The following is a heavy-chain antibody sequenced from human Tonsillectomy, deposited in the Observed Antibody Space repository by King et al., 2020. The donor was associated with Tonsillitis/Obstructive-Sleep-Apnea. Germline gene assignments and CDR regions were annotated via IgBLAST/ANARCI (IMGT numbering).Heavy chain of an antibody. J-gene: IGHJ4*02. D-gene: IGHD1-1*01. CDR1: GFTFSSYW. V-gene: IGHV3-7*03. Sequence: VQLVESGGGLVQPGGSLRLSCAASGFTFSSYWMSWVRQAPGKGLEWVANIKQDGSEKYYVDSVKGRFTISRDNAKNSLYLQMSSLRAEDTAVYYCAKAGTTDYYHDYWGQGTLVTVSS. CDR3: AKAGTTDYYHDY. CDR2: IKQDGSEK.